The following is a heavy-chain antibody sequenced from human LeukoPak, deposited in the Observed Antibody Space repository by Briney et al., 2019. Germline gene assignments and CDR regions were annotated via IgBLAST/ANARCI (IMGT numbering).Heavy chain of an antibody. CDR2: IYYSGST. Sequence: PSETLSLTCTVSGGSISSYYWSWIRQPPGKGLEWIGYIYYSGSTNYNPSLKSRVTISVDTSKNQFSLKLSSVTAADTAVYYCARVRLYCSSTSCYRRGGTGKLDYWGQGTLVTVSS. J-gene: IGHJ4*02. D-gene: IGHD2-2*01. CDR1: GGSISSYY. V-gene: IGHV4-59*12. CDR3: ARVRLYCSSTSCYRRGGTGKLDY.